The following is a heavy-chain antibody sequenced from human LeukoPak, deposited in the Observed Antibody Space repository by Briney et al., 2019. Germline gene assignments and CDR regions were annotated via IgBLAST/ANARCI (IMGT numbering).Heavy chain of an antibody. J-gene: IGHJ4*02. CDR1: GFTFSSYA. CDR3: AKHVIRFLEWLSPFDY. Sequence: GGSLRLSCAASGFTFSSYAMSWVRQAPGKGLEWVSAISGSGGSTYYADSVKGRFTISRDNSKNTLYLQMNSLRAEDTAVYYCAKHVIRFLEWLSPFDYWGQGTLVTVSS. CDR2: ISGSGGST. D-gene: IGHD3-3*01. V-gene: IGHV3-23*01.